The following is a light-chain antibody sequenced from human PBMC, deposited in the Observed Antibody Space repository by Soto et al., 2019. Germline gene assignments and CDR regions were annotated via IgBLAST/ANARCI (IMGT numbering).Light chain of an antibody. CDR3: QQRTTWPLT. V-gene: IGKV3-11*01. Sequence: EIGMTQSPANLSLSPGERATLSCRASQSVTTYLVWYQQKPGQAPRLLIYDATNRATGIPARFTAAGSGTDFTLTISSLEPEDSAVYFCQQRTTWPLTFGGGTKVEIK. CDR2: DAT. CDR1: QSVTTY. J-gene: IGKJ4*01.